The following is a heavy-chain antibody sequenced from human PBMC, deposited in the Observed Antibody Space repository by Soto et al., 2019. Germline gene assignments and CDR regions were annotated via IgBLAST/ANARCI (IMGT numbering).Heavy chain of an antibody. CDR2: INPSGGST. D-gene: IGHD2-15*01. CDR1: GYTFTSYY. Sequence: GASVKVSCKASGYTFTSYYMHWVRQAPGQGLEWMGIINPSGGSTSYAQKFQGRVTMTRDTSTSTVYMELSSLRSEDTAVYYCARDRRGEYCSGGSCPHPRFDPWGQGTLVTVSS. V-gene: IGHV1-46*03. J-gene: IGHJ5*02. CDR3: ARDRRGEYCSGGSCPHPRFDP.